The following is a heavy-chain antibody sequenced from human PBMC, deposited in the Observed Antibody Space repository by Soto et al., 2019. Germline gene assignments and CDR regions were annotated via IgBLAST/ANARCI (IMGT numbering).Heavy chain of an antibody. V-gene: IGHV3-21*02. CDR2: ISSESTFI. J-gene: IGHJ4*02. CDR1: GFTFRSYT. CDR3: ARRTLTGSPTFDY. D-gene: IGHD3-9*01. Sequence: EVQLVESGGGLVKPGGSLRLSCAASGFTFRSYTMNWVRQARGKGLEWVSFISSESTFIDYADSMKGRVTISRDNAKNSLHLQTTSLRAEDTAVYYWARRTLTGSPTFDYWGQGIVVIVSS.